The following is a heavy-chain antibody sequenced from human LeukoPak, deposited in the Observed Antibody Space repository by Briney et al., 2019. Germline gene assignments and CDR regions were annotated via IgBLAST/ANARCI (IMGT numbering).Heavy chain of an antibody. CDR2: ISAYNGNT. J-gene: IGHJ6*03. CDR1: GYTFTSYG. D-gene: IGHD2-2*01. Sequence: ASMKVSCKASGYTFTSYGISWVRQAPGQGLEWMGWISAYNGNTNYAQKLQGRVTMTTDTSTSTAYMELRSLRSDDTAVYYCARDWGCSSTSCSVEGIYYYYMDVWGKGTTVTVSS. CDR3: ARDWGCSSTSCSVEGIYYYYMDV. V-gene: IGHV1-18*01.